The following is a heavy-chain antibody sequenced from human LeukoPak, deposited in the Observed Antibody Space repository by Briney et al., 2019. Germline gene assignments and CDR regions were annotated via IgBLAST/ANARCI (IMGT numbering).Heavy chain of an antibody. V-gene: IGHV3-66*01. D-gene: IGHD1-1*01. J-gene: IGHJ6*02. Sequence: PGGSLXXXXAASGFTVSSNYMSWVRQAPGKGLXWGSVIYSGGSTYYADSVRGRFTISRDNSKNTLYLQMNSLRAEDTAVYYCARDQPGTTPYYYYYYGMDVWGQGTTVTVSS. CDR2: IYSGGST. CDR1: GFTVSSNY. CDR3: ARDQPGTTPYYYYYYGMDV.